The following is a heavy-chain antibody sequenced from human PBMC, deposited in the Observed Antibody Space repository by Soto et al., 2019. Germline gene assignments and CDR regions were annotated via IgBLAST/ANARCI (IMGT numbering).Heavy chain of an antibody. CDR1: GGSISSGGYY. V-gene: IGHV4-31*03. Sequence: SETLSLTCTVSGGSISSGGYYWSWIRQHPGKGLEWIGYIYYSGSTYYNPSLKSRVTISVDTSKNQFSLKLSSVTAADTAVYYCARAPMTRDGIPYYFDYWGQGTLVTVSS. J-gene: IGHJ4*02. D-gene: IGHD4-17*01. CDR3: ARAPMTRDGIPYYFDY. CDR2: IYYSGST.